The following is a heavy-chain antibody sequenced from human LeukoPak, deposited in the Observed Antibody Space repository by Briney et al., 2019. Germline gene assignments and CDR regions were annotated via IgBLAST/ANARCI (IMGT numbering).Heavy chain of an antibody. J-gene: IGHJ4*02. CDR3: ARWVHSLAHFDY. CDR2: TSYQSTWSD. CDR1: GDSFSSNSVA. D-gene: IGHD4-11*01. Sequence: SQTLSLTCAISGDSFSSNSVAWNWVRQSPSRGLEWLGRTSYQSTWSDHFALSVKGRITITPDTSKNQFSLQLNSVTPEDTAVYYCARWVHSLAHFDYWGQGTLVTVSS. V-gene: IGHV6-1*01.